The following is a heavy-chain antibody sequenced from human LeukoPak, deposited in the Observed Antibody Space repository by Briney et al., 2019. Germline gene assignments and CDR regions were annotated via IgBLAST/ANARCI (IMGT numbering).Heavy chain of an antibody. Sequence: GGSLRLSCAASRFTLRSYDMSWVRQAPGKGLEWVAATSGSGVNSYYADSVRGRFTISRDNSQNTLYLQIDSLRAEDTALYYCAKEYSGYDFDYWGQGTLVTVSS. V-gene: IGHV3-23*01. CDR3: AKEYSGYDFDY. CDR2: TSGSGVNS. D-gene: IGHD5-12*01. CDR1: RFTLRSYD. J-gene: IGHJ4*02.